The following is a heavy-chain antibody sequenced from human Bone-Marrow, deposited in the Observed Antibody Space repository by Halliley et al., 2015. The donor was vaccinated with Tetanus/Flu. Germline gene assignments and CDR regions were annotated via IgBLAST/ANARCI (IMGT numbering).Heavy chain of an antibody. Sequence: GWIGYVYSRGNTKYNPSLKSRVPISADTSKNQISLTLTSVSVADTAIYYCATSRTYYNWFDPWGQGTQVTVSS. CDR3: ATSRTYYNWFDP. D-gene: IGHD3-10*01. J-gene: IGHJ5*02. CDR2: VYSRGNT. V-gene: IGHV4-59*01.